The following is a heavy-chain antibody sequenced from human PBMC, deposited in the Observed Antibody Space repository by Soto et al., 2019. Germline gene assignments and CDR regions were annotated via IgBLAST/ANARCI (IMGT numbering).Heavy chain of an antibody. V-gene: IGHV4-59*08. CDR3: ARFTSTYSSSSPFDP. CDR1: GGSISSYY. D-gene: IGHD6-6*01. J-gene: IGHJ5*02. Sequence: PSETLSLTCTVSGGSISSYYWSWIRQPPGKGLEWIGYIYYSGSTNYNPSLKSRVTISVDTSKNQFSLKLSSVTAADTAVYYCARFTSTYSSSSPFDPWGQGTLVTVSS. CDR2: IYYSGST.